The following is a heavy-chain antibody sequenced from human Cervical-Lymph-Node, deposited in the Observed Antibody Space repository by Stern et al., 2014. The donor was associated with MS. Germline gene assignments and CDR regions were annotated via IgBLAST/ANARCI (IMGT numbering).Heavy chain of an antibody. V-gene: IGHV4-31*03. CDR3: ARDVAAAGTMYYFDS. J-gene: IGHJ4*02. CDR2: IYYSGST. D-gene: IGHD6-13*01. Sequence: QLQLQESGPGLVKPSQTLSLTCTVSGGSISSSGYYWSWIRQHTGKGLEWLGYIYYSGSTYYNPSLKSRVSISVDTSKKQFSLKLSSVTAADTAVYYCARDVAAAGTMYYFDSWGQGTLVTVSS. CDR1: GGSISSSGYY.